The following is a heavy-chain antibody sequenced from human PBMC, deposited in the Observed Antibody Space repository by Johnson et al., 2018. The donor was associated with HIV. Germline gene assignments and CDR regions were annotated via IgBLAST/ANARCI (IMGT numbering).Heavy chain of an antibody. D-gene: IGHD6-13*01. Sequence: VQLVESGGGLVQPGESLRLSCAASGFTFSSYWMSWVRQAPGKGLEWVANIKQDGSEKYYVDSVKGRFTISRDNAKNSLYLQMNSLRAEDTAVYYCARDFYLLSSSWYSAFDIWGQGTMVTVSS. CDR3: ARDFYLLSSSWYSAFDI. CDR1: GFTFSSYW. V-gene: IGHV3-7*01. J-gene: IGHJ3*02. CDR2: IKQDGSEK.